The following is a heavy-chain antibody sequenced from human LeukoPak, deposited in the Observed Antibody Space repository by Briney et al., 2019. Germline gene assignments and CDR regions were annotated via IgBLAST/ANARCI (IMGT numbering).Heavy chain of an antibody. CDR3: AKDSLSSGWYGGWFDP. D-gene: IGHD6-19*01. CDR2: ISGSGGST. V-gene: IGHV3-23*01. J-gene: IGHJ5*02. Sequence: PGGSLRLSCAASGFTFSSYAMSWVRQAPGKGLEWVSAISGSGGSTYYADSVKGRFTVSRDNSKNTLYLQMNSLRAEDTAVYYCAKDSLSSGWYGGWFDPWGQGTLVTVSS. CDR1: GFTFSSYA.